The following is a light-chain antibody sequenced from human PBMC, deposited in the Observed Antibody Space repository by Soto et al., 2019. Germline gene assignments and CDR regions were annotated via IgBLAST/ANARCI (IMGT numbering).Light chain of an antibody. V-gene: IGKV3-20*01. CDR3: QHYGSLPGT. J-gene: IGKJ2*02. CDR1: QSVSSSY. Sequence: EIVLTQSPGTLSLSPGERATLSCRASQSVSSSYLAWYQQKPGQAPRLLIYGASSRATGIPDRFSGSGSGTDFTLTISRLEPEDFAVYYCQHYGSLPGTFGQGTKLEIK. CDR2: GAS.